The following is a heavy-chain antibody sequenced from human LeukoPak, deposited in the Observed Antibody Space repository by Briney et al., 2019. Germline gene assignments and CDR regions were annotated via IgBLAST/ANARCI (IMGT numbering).Heavy chain of an antibody. CDR3: ARGLRDSSGWYRPNWFDP. J-gene: IGHJ5*02. CDR2: IIPIFGTA. V-gene: IGHV1-69*06. D-gene: IGHD6-19*01. CDR1: GYTFTSYG. Sequence: GASVKVSCKASGYTFTSYGISWVRQAPGQGLEWMGGIIPIFGTANYAQKFQGRVTITADKSTSTAYMELSSLRSEDTAVYYCARGLRDSSGWYRPNWFDPWGQGTLVTVSS.